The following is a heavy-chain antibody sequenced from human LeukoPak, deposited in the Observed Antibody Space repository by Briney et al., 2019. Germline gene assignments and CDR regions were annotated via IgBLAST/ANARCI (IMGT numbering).Heavy chain of an antibody. CDR2: TNTDGSST. D-gene: IGHD3-10*01. CDR3: ARGPRYSYGSASYYNGLFDS. CDR1: GFTFSSYW. V-gene: IGHV3-74*01. J-gene: IGHJ4*02. Sequence: GGSLRLSCAASGFTFSSYWMHWVRQAPGKGLVWVSRTNTDGSSTNYVDSVKGRFTISRDNAKSTLYVQMNSLRAEDTAVYYCARGPRYSYGSASYYNGLFDSWGQGTLVTVSS.